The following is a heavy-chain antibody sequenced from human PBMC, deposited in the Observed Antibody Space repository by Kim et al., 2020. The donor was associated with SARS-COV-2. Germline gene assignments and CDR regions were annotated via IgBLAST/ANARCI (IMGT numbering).Heavy chain of an antibody. D-gene: IGHD3-22*01. Sequence: GESLKISCKGSGYSFTSYWIGWVRQMPGKGLEWMGIIYPGDSDTRYSPSFQGQVTISADKSISTAYLQWSSLKASDTAMYYCARQATSNYYDSSGYYHYGMDVWGQGTTVTVSS. CDR3: ARQATSNYYDSSGYYHYGMDV. CDR2: IYPGDSDT. CDR1: GYSFTSYW. J-gene: IGHJ6*02. V-gene: IGHV5-51*01.